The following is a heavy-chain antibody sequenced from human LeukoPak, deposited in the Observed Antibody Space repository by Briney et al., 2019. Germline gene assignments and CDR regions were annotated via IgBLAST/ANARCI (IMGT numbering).Heavy chain of an antibody. CDR2: IYYSGST. V-gene: IGHV4-31*03. D-gene: IGHD3-22*01. Sequence: SETLSLTCTVSGVSISSGGYYWSWIRQHPGKGLEWIGYIYYSGSTYYNPSLKSRVTISVDTSKNQFSLKLSSVTAADTAVYYCAREYYYDSSGYYYFDYWGQGTLVTVSS. J-gene: IGHJ4*02. CDR3: AREYYYDSSGYYYFDY. CDR1: GVSISSGGYY.